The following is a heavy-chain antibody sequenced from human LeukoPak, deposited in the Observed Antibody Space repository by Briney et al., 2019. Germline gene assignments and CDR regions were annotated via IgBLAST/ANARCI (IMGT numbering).Heavy chain of an antibody. CDR3: ARGALDSSGNLFDY. V-gene: IGHV1-69*05. CDR2: IIPIFGTA. Sequence: SVKVSCKASGGTFSSYAISWVRQAPGQGLEWMGRIIPIFGTANYAQKFQGRVTITTDESTSTAYMELSSLRSEDTAVYYCARGALDSSGNLFDYWGQGTLVTVSS. J-gene: IGHJ4*02. D-gene: IGHD3-22*01. CDR1: GGTFSSYA.